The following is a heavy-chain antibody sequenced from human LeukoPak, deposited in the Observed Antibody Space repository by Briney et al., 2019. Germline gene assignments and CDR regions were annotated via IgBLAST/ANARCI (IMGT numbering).Heavy chain of an antibody. J-gene: IGHJ6*02. D-gene: IGHD2-2*01. V-gene: IGHV3-66*01. CDR2: IYIGGST. CDR3: ARDTGCSSTSCYLYYGMDV. CDR1: GFTVSSNY. Sequence: GGSLRLSCAAFGFTVSSNYMSWVRQAPGKGLEWVSIIYIGGSTYYADSVKGRFTISRDNSKNTLYLQMNSLRAEDTAVYYCARDTGCSSTSCYLYYGMDVWGQGTTVTVSS.